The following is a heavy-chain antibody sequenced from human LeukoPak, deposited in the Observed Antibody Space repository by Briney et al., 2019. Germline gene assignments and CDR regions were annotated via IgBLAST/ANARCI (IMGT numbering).Heavy chain of an antibody. J-gene: IGHJ3*02. Sequence: PGRSLRLSCAASGFTFSNYAMHWVRQAPGKGLEWVAVISYDGTNKYYADSVKGRFTISRDNSENTMYLQMNSLRAEDTAMYYCARAPMSYDSSGFGGAFDIWGQGTMVTASS. V-gene: IGHV3-30-3*01. CDR3: ARAPMSYDSSGFGGAFDI. D-gene: IGHD3-22*01. CDR2: ISYDGTNK. CDR1: GFTFSNYA.